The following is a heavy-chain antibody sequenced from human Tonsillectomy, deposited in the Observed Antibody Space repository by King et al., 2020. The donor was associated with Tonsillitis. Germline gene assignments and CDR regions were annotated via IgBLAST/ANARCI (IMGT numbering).Heavy chain of an antibody. CDR3: AREELYCSSTSCYMSYWFDP. D-gene: IGHD2-2*02. J-gene: IGHJ5*02. V-gene: IGHV3-74*01. CDR1: GFTFSSYW. Sequence: VQLVESGGGLVQPGGSLRLSCAASGFTFSSYWMHWVRQAPGKGLVWVSRINSDGSSTSYADSVKGRFTISRDNAKNTLYLQMNSLRAEDTAVYYCAREELYCSSTSCYMSYWFDPWGQGTLVTVSS. CDR2: INSDGSST.